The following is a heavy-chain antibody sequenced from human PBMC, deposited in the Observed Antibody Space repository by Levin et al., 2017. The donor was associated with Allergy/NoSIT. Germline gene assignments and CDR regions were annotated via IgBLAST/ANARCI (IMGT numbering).Heavy chain of an antibody. CDR3: ARGRYCSSTSCHHARYYYYYMDV. J-gene: IGHJ6*03. V-gene: IGHV4-34*01. D-gene: IGHD2-2*01. Sequence: SETLSLTCAVYGGSFSGYYWSWIRQPPGKGLEWIGEINHSGSTNYNPSLKSRVTISVDTSKNQFSLKLSSVTAADTAVYYCARGRYCSSTSCHHARYYYYYMDVWGKGTTVTVSS. CDR1: GGSFSGYY. CDR2: INHSGST.